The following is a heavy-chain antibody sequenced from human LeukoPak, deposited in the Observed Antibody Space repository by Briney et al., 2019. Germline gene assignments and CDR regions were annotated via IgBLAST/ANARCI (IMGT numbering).Heavy chain of an antibody. J-gene: IGHJ4*02. CDR2: INTNTGNP. D-gene: IGHD6-19*01. CDR3: AFISSGWSILY. V-gene: IGHV7-4-1*02. Sequence: ASVKVSCRASGYTFTSYAMNWVRQAPGQGLEWMGWINTNTGNPTYAQGFTGRFVFSLDTSVSTAYLQISNLKAAGTAVYYCAFISSGWSILYWGQGTLVTVSS. CDR1: GYTFTSYA.